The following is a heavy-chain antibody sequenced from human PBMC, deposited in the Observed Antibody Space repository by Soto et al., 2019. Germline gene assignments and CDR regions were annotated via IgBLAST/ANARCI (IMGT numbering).Heavy chain of an antibody. CDR2: IYSSGST. Sequence: QVQLQESGPGLVKPSETLSLTCTVSGGSISGYYWSWIRQPPWKGLQWIGYIYSSGSTNYNPSLKSRVTISVDTSKNQFSLNLSSVTAADTAVYYCARQRRYFDYWGQGSLVTVSS. CDR1: GGSISGYY. J-gene: IGHJ4*02. CDR3: ARQRRYFDY. V-gene: IGHV4-59*08.